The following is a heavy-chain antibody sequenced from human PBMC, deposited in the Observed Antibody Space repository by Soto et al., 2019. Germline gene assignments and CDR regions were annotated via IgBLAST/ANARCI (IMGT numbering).Heavy chain of an antibody. CDR3: ARSIVVVTALDY. J-gene: IGHJ4*02. D-gene: IGHD2-21*02. CDR2: INAGNGNT. V-gene: IGHV1-3*01. CDR1: GYTFTSYA. Sequence: ASVKVSCKASGYTFTSYAMHWERQAPGQRLEWMGWINAGNGNTKYSQKFQGRVTITRDTSASTAYMELSSLRSEDKAVYYCARSIVVVTALDYWGQGTLVTVSS.